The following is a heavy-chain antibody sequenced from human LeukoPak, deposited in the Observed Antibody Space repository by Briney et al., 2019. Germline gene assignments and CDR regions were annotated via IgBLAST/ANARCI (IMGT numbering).Heavy chain of an antibody. D-gene: IGHD3-10*01. CDR2: FDPEDGET. Sequence: ASVKVSCKVSGYTLTELSMHWVRQAPGKGLEWMGGFDPEDGETIYAQKFQGRVTLTEDTSTDTAYMELSSLRSEDTAVYYCATSALWRSGELFLGMGVWGQGTTVTVSS. V-gene: IGHV1-24*01. CDR3: ATSALWRSGELFLGMGV. J-gene: IGHJ6*02. CDR1: GYTLTELS.